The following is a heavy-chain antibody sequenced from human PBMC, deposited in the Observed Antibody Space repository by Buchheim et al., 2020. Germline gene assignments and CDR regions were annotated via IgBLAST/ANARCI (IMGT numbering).Heavy chain of an antibody. D-gene: IGHD4-23*01. CDR1: GFALSDYS. Sequence: EVQLVESGGGLAQPGGSLRLSCAASGFALSDYSMNWVRQAPGKGLEWVSYSSTSSNVIYYADSVQGRFTISRDNVKNSLYLQMNSLRAEDTAVYYCTKVRATPMVTDQRRVAFEIWGQGT. J-gene: IGHJ3*02. CDR3: TKVRATPMVTDQRRVAFEI. V-gene: IGHV3-48*01. CDR2: SSTSSNVI.